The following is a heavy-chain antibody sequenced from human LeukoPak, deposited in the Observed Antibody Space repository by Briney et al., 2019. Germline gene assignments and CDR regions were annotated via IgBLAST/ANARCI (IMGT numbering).Heavy chain of an antibody. D-gene: IGHD3-22*01. J-gene: IGHJ4*02. V-gene: IGHV4-31*03. CDR2: IYYSGST. CDR3: ARDNSSGPGVDY. Sequence: SETLSLTCTVSGGSISSGGYYWSWIRQHPGKGLEWTGYIYYSGSTYYNPSLKSRVTISVDTSKNQFSLKLSSVTAADTAVYYCARDNSSGPGVDYWGQGTLVTVSS. CDR1: GGSISSGGYY.